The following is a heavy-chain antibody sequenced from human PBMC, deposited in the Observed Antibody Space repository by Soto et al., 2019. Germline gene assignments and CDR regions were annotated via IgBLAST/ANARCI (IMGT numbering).Heavy chain of an antibody. CDR2: IIPIFGTA. J-gene: IGHJ4*02. CDR1: GGTFSSYA. Sequence: SVKVSCKASGGTFSSYAISWVRQAPGQGLEWMGVIIPIFGTANYAQKFQGRVTITADKSTSTAYMELSSLRSEDTAVYYCARDRDWPTYYYDSSGLLFDYWGQGTLVTVSS. V-gene: IGHV1-69*06. CDR3: ARDRDWPTYYYDSSGLLFDY. D-gene: IGHD3-22*01.